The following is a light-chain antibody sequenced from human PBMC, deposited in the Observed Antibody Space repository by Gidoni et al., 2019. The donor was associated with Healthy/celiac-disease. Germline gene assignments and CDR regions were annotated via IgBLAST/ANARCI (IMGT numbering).Light chain of an antibody. V-gene: IGKV1-39*01. CDR1: QSISSY. CDR3: QQSYSTPHYG. Sequence: DIQMTQSPSSLSASVGDRVTITCRASQSISSYLNWYQQKPGKAPKLLIYAASSLQSGVPSRFSGSGSGTDFTLTISSLQPEDFATYYCQQSYSTPHYGFGQGTKLEIK. J-gene: IGKJ2*03. CDR2: AAS.